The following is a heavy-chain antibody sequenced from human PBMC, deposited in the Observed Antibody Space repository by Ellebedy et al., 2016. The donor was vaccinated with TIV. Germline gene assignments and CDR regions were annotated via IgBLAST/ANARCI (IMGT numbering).Heavy chain of an antibody. CDR1: GFIFSSHA. CDR2: IWYDGSNK. V-gene: IGHV3-33*08. J-gene: IGHJ6*02. Sequence: GESLKTSXAASGFIFSSHAMSWVRQAPGKGLEWVAVIWYDGSNKYYADSVKGRFTISRDNSKNTVYLQMNNLRAEDTALYYCAGDSRLHYYDLDVWGQGTTVSVSS. D-gene: IGHD3-16*01. CDR3: AGDSRLHYYDLDV.